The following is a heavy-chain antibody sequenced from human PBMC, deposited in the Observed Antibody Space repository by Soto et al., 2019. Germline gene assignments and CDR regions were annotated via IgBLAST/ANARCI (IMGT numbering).Heavy chain of an antibody. CDR3: AKADYVWGSYRQINFDY. CDR2: ISWNSGSI. J-gene: IGHJ4*02. V-gene: IGHV3-9*01. D-gene: IGHD3-16*02. Sequence: GGSLRLSCAASGFTFDDYAMHWVRQAPGKGLEWVSGISWNSGSIGYADSVKGRFTISRDNAKNSLYLQMNSLRAEDTALYYCAKADYVWGSYRQINFDYWGQGTLVTVSS. CDR1: GFTFDDYA.